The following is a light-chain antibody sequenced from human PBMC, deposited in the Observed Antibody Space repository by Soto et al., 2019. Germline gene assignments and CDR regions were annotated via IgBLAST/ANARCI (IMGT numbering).Light chain of an antibody. Sequence: SALTQPASVSGSPGQSITISCTGTSSDVGSYNLVSWYQQHPGKAPKLMIYEGSKRPSGVSNRFSGSKSGNTASLTISGLHAEDEADYYCCSYAGSSTPLVFGTGTKLTVL. CDR2: EGS. J-gene: IGLJ1*01. V-gene: IGLV2-23*01. CDR3: CSYAGSSTPLV. CDR1: SSDVGSYNL.